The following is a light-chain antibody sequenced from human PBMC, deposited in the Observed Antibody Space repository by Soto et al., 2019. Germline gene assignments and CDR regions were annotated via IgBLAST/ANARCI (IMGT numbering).Light chain of an antibody. V-gene: IGKV1-39*01. Sequence: DIQMTQSPSSLSASVGDRVSISCRASQSISKFLNWYQQKPGKAPKLLIYGASGLQGGVPSRFSGSGSGTDFTLTISRLEPEDFAVYYCQQYGRSPYTFGQGTKVDIK. J-gene: IGKJ2*01. CDR3: QQYGRSPYT. CDR2: GAS. CDR1: QSISKF.